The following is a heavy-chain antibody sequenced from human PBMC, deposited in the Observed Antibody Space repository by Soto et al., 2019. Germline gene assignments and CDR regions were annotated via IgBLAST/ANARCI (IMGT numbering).Heavy chain of an antibody. CDR2: IYPGDSDT. D-gene: IGHD5-18*01. CDR1: GYSFTSYW. Sequence: GESLKISCKGSGYSFTSYWIGWVRQMPGKGLAWMGIIYPGDSDTRYSPSFQGQVTISATKSISTAYLQWSSLKASDTAMYYCARRTDTAMDPDAFDIWGQGTMVTVSS. CDR3: ARRTDTAMDPDAFDI. J-gene: IGHJ3*02. V-gene: IGHV5-51*01.